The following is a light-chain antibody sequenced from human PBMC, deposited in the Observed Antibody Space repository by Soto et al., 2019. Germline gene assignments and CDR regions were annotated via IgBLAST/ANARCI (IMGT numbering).Light chain of an antibody. Sequence: QSVLTQPASVSGSPGQSITISCTGTSSDVGGYNYVSWYQQHPGKAPKPMIYEVSKRPSGVSNRFSGSKSGNTASLTISGLQAEDEADYYCTSYTSSSPYVFGTGTKVTVL. CDR1: SSDVGGYNY. CDR3: TSYTSSSPYV. J-gene: IGLJ1*01. CDR2: EVS. V-gene: IGLV2-14*03.